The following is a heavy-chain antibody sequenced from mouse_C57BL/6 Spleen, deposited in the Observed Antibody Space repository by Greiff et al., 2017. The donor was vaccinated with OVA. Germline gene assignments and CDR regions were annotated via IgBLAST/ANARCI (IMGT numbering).Heavy chain of an antibody. Sequence: QVQLQQSGAELVRPGASVKLSCKASGYTFTDYYINWVKQRPGQGLEWIARIYPGSGNTYYNEKFKGKATLTAEKSSSTAYMQLSSLTSEDSAVYFCARPSYYYGSSSWFAYWGQGTLVTVSA. CDR2: IYPGSGNT. V-gene: IGHV1-76*01. D-gene: IGHD1-1*01. CDR3: ARPSYYYGSSSWFAY. J-gene: IGHJ3*01. CDR1: GYTFTDYY.